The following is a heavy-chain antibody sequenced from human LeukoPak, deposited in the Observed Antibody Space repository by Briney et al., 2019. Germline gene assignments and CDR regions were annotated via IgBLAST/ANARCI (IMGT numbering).Heavy chain of an antibody. D-gene: IGHD1-26*01. Sequence: GESLRISCKGSGYSFTSYWITLVRQMPRKGLEWMGRIDPSDSYTNYSPSFQGHVTISADKSISTAYLQWSSLKASDTAMYYCALQVGATVSVWDYWGQGTLVTVSS. V-gene: IGHV5-10-1*01. CDR1: GYSFTSYW. CDR3: ALQVGATVSVWDY. J-gene: IGHJ4*02. CDR2: IDPSDSYT.